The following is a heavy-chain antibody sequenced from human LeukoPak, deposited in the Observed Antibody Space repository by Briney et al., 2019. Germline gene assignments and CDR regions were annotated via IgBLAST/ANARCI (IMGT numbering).Heavy chain of an antibody. CDR1: GFTFSDYY. CDR2: ISSSGNTT. J-gene: IGHJ4*02. CDR3: ARDGGSSWYFDY. D-gene: IGHD6-13*01. Sequence: GGSLRLSCAASGFTFSDYYMSWIRQAPGKGLECVSYISSSGNTTYHADSVKGRFTISRDNAKNSLYLQMSSLRAEDTAVYCCARDGGSSWYFDYWGQGTLVTVSS. V-gene: IGHV3-11*04.